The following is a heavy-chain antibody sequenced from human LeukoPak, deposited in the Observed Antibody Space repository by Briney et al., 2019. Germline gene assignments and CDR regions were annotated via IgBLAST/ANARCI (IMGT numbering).Heavy chain of an antibody. CDR3: ARDRGDYAHFDY. J-gene: IGHJ4*02. CDR2: IYSGGST. V-gene: IGHV3-53*01. D-gene: IGHD4-17*01. Sequence: HPGGSLRLSCAASGFTVSSNYMSWVRQAPGKGLEWVSVIYSGGSTYYADSVKGRFTISRDNSKNTLYLQMNSLRAEDTAVYYCARDRGDYAHFDYWGQGTLVTVSS. CDR1: GFTVSSNY.